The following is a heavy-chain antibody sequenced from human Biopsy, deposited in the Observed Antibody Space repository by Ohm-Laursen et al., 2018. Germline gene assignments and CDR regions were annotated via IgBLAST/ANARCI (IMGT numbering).Heavy chain of an antibody. CDR2: LSSRKNYI. CDR1: GFTFSYYG. J-gene: IGHJ6*02. D-gene: IGHD6-6*01. V-gene: IGHV3-21*01. CDR3: ARADERQLVPCSCYCVDV. Sequence: SLRLSCAASGFTFSYYGMHWVRQAPGKGLEWVSCLSSRKNYIYYTDSVKGRFTISRDNAKNSLYLQMDSLRAEDTAVYFCARADERQLVPCSCYCVDVGGQRTTVTVSS.